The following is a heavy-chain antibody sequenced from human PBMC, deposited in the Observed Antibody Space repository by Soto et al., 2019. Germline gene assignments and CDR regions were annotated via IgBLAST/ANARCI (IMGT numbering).Heavy chain of an antibody. CDR1: GYTFTSYD. CDR3: ARGAFSYDFWSGYYSHADAFDI. Sequence: ASVKVSCKASGYTFTSYDINWVRQAPGQGLEWMGRMNPNSGNTGYAQKFQGRVTMTRNTSISTAYMELGSLRSEDTAVYYCARGAFSYDFWSGYYSHADAFDIWGQGTMVTVSS. J-gene: IGHJ3*02. V-gene: IGHV1-8*01. D-gene: IGHD3-3*01. CDR2: MNPNSGNT.